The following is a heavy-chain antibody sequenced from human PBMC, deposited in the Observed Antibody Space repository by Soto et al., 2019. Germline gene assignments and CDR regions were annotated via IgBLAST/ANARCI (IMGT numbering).Heavy chain of an antibody. D-gene: IGHD2-2*01. CDR2: IYYSRST. J-gene: IGHJ5*02. V-gene: IGHV4-39*01. CDR3: ATSYWFDP. CDR1: GGSISSRGYY. Sequence: QLQLQESGPGLVKPSETLSLTCTVSGGSISSRGYYWGWIRQPPGKGLEWIGTIYYSRSTYYNPSLKTRVPISVDTPQNQFSPEQSSVTAADTAVYYCATSYWFDPWGQGTLVTVSS.